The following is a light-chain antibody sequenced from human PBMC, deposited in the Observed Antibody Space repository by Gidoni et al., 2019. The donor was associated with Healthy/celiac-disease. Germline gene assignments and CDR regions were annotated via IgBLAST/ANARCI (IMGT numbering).Light chain of an antibody. CDR2: GAS. CDR3: QQYNNWPPLT. CDR1: QSFSIN. J-gene: IGKJ4*01. Sequence: ELVMTQSPATLSVSPGERATLSCRASQSFSINLAWYQQKPGQATRLLIYGASTRATGIPARFSGSGSGTEFTLTISSLQSEDFAVYYCQQYNNWPPLTFGGGTKVEIK. V-gene: IGKV3-15*01.